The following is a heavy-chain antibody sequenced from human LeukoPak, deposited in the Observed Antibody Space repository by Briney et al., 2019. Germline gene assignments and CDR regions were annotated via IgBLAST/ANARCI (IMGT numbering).Heavy chain of an antibody. D-gene: IGHD5-24*01. CDR2: IWSDGNKK. CDR1: GFTFSSYG. CDR3: VRGDGLILFDY. V-gene: IGHV3-33*01. Sequence: QAGGSLRLSCSASGFTFSSYGMHWVRQAPGKGLEWVAMIWSDGNKKNYVDSAKGRFTISRDNSKNTLYLQLNRLRVEDTAVYYCVRGDGLILFDYWGQGTLVTVSS. J-gene: IGHJ4*02.